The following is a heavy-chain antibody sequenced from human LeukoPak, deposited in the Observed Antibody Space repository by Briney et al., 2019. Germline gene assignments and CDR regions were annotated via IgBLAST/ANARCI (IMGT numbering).Heavy chain of an antibody. J-gene: IGHJ5*02. V-gene: IGHV1-8*01. CDR2: INPHSGKT. CDR3: ARLSSHYGDYKVDP. CDR1: GYPFSNYE. Sequence: GASVKVSCKTSGYPFSNYEINWVRQATGQGLDWMGWINPHSGKTGYAQKFQGRVTMTTDTSASTAYMELSSLRSEDTAVYYCARLSSHYGDYKVDPWGQGTLVTVSS. D-gene: IGHD4-17*01.